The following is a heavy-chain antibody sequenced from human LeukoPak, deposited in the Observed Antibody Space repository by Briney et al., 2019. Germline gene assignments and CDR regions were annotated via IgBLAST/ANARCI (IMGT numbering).Heavy chain of an antibody. Sequence: GRSLRLSCAASGFTFSSYAMHWVRQAPGKGLEWVAVISYDGSNKYYADSVKGRFTISRDNSKNTLYLQMNSLRAEDTAVYYCARSPNNAWHNFDSWGQGTLVTVSS. CDR3: ARSPNNAWHNFDS. J-gene: IGHJ4*02. V-gene: IGHV3-30-3*01. CDR2: ISYDGSNK. CDR1: GFTFSSYA. D-gene: IGHD1/OR15-1a*01.